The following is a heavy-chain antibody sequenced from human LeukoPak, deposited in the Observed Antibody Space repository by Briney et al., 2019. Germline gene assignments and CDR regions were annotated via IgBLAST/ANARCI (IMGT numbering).Heavy chain of an antibody. Sequence: GGSLRLSCAASGFTFSDHYVDWVRQAPGKGLEWVGRAKNKADSYTIEYAASVRGRFTISRDDSKNSLYLQMNSLKTEDTAVYYCVKDSSFWTFDYWGQGTLVTVSS. CDR2: AKNKADSYTI. CDR3: VKDSSFWTFDY. CDR1: GFTFSDHY. J-gene: IGHJ4*02. V-gene: IGHV3-72*01. D-gene: IGHD6-6*01.